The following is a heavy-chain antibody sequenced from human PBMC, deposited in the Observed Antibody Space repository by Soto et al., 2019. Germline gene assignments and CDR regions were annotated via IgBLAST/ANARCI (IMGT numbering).Heavy chain of an antibody. CDR2: IDSSGVKK. J-gene: IGHJ4*02. V-gene: IGHV3-11*01. Sequence: GGSLRVSCAASGFTFSGLYMSWIRQAPGKGLEWVSCIDSSGVKKYYAESVRGRFTISRDNAKNSLYLQMNSLRAEDTAIYYCARDRGAVTGDYFDYWGQGTLVTVSS. CDR1: GFTFSGLY. D-gene: IGHD6-19*01. CDR3: ARDRGAVTGDYFDY.